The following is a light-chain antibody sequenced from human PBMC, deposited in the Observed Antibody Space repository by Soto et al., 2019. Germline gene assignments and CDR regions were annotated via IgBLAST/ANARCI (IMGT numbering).Light chain of an antibody. CDR1: QNVSSSY. CDR3: QQYGGSPIT. Sequence: EIVLTQSPGTLSLSPGERVTLSCRASQNVSSSYLAWYQQKPGQPPRLLIYGTSSRATGIPDRFSGSGSGTAFTLTISRLDPEDFAVYYCQQYGGSPITFGQGTRLEIK. J-gene: IGKJ5*01. V-gene: IGKV3-20*01. CDR2: GTS.